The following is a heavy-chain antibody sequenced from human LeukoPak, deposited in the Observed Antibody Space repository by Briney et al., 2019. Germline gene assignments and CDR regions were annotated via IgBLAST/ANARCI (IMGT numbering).Heavy chain of an antibody. D-gene: IGHD5-12*01. V-gene: IGHV3-23*01. Sequence: GPSLRLSCAASALTLSSNSMSWVRHPQGEGMEWDLAIRRSGGNTYYADSVKGRFTISRDNSKNTLYLQMNSLRAEDTAVYYCAKVILRGYRVGYFDYWGQGTLVTVSS. CDR1: ALTLSSNS. CDR3: AKVILRGYRVGYFDY. CDR2: IRRSGGNT. J-gene: IGHJ4*02.